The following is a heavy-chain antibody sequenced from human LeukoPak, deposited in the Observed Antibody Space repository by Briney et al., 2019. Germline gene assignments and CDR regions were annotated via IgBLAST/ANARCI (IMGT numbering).Heavy chain of an antibody. CDR2: IIPICGTA. D-gene: IGHD2-2*01. Sequence: SVKVSCKASGGTFSSYAISWVRQAPGQGLEWMGGIIPICGTANYAQKFQGRVTITADESTSTAYMELSSLRSEDTAVYYCARSNCSSTSCYNWFDPWGQGTLVTVSS. CDR1: GGTFSSYA. J-gene: IGHJ5*02. CDR3: ARSNCSSTSCYNWFDP. V-gene: IGHV1-69*13.